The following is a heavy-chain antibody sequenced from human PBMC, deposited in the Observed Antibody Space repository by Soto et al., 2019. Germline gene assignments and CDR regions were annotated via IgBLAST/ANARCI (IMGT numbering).Heavy chain of an antibody. CDR2: IYFSGST. V-gene: IGHV4-30-4*01. CDR3: SRVGGFGATTMDY. Sequence: SEKLSHNSTFTGCPIISEHYYGSWNRQPKQKSLGCIWYIYFSGSTSYNPSLKSRVTISVDTFKNQFSLKLSSVTAADTAVYYCSRVGGFGATTMDYWGQGTLVTVSS. CDR1: GCPIISEHYY. D-gene: IGHD3-10*01. J-gene: IGHJ4*02.